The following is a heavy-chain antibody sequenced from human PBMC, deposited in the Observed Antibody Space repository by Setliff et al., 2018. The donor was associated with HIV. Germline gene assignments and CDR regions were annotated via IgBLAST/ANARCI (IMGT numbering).Heavy chain of an antibody. CDR2: IDHSGST. CDR3: ARDSNAPYFQH. D-gene: IGHD1-1*01. CDR1: GGSFTHYY. V-gene: IGHV4-34*01. Sequence: SETLSLTCVVYGGSFTHYYWTWIRQPPGKGLECIGEIDHSGSTNYNPSLKSRVTISLDTSKNRFSLKLSSVTAADTAGYYCARDSNAPYFQHWGQGTLVTVSS. J-gene: IGHJ1*01.